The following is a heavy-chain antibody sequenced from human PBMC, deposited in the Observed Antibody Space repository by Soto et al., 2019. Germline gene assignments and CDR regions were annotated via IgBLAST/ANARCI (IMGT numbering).Heavy chain of an antibody. CDR1: GYTFTSYG. CDR3: ARKGGNNRNYGCVDP. D-gene: IGHD1-7*01. J-gene: IGHJ5*02. V-gene: IGHV1-18*01. Sequence: QVQLVQSGAEVKKPGASVKVSCKASGYTFTSYGISWVRQAPGQGLEWMGRISPYNGNTNYAQKLQGRVTMTTDTPTRTAYIELRIQRASDTAEYYCARKGGNNRNYGCVDPWGQGTLVTVSS. CDR2: ISPYNGNT.